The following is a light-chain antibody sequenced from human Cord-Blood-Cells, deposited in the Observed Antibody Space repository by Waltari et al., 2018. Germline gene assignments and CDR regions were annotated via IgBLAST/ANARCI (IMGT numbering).Light chain of an antibody. CDR2: GAS. V-gene: IGKV3-20*01. Sequence: EIVLTQSPGTLSLSPGESATLSCRASQSVSSSYLAWYQQKPGQAPRLLIYGASSRATGMPDRFSGSGSGTDFTRTISRLEPEDFAVYYCQQYGSVPRTFGQGTKVEIK. CDR1: QSVSSSY. J-gene: IGKJ1*01. CDR3: QQYGSVPRT.